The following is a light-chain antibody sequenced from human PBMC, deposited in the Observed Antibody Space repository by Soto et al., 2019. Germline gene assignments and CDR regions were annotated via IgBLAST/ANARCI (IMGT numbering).Light chain of an antibody. J-gene: IGLJ1*01. CDR2: EVS. Sequence: QSVLTQPASVSGSPGQSITISCSGTSSDVGNYNLVSWYQRHPGKAPKPMIFEVSKWPSGVSHRFSGSKSGNTASLTISGLQADDEADYFCCSYAGDNTYVFGTGTKVTVL. V-gene: IGLV2-23*02. CDR1: SSDVGNYNL. CDR3: CSYAGDNTYV.